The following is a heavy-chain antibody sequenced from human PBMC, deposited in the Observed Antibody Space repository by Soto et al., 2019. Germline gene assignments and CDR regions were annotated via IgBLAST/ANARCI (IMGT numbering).Heavy chain of an antibody. V-gene: IGHV3-53*01. CDR2: IYSGGST. CDR3: ARVQRITGTTGGGYYYYYGMDV. Sequence: GGSLRLSCAASGFSVSSNYMRWVGQSPGGGLEWVSVIYSGGSTYYADSVKGRFTISRDNSKNTLYLQMNSLRAEDTAVYYCARVQRITGTTGGGYYYYYGMDVWGQGTTVTVSS. CDR1: GFSVSSNY. J-gene: IGHJ6*02. D-gene: IGHD1-20*01.